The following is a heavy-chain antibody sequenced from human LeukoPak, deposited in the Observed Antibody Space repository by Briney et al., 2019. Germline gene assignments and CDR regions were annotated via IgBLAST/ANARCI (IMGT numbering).Heavy chain of an antibody. CDR3: ARDYYDSSASATFDY. D-gene: IGHD3-22*01. CDR1: GFTFSTDT. CDR2: IASDTTYM. Sequence: GGSLGLSCEASGFTFSTDTVNWVRQAPGKGLEWVSSIASDTTYMKYADSVKGRFSVSRDNAKNSVFLEMKSLRADDTAVYFCARDYYDSSASATFDYWGRGTLVTVSS. J-gene: IGHJ4*02. V-gene: IGHV3-21*06.